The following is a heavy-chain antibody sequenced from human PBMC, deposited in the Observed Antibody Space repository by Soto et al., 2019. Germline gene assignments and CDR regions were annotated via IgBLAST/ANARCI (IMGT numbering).Heavy chain of an antibody. D-gene: IGHD3-9*01. CDR1: GFTFTSSA. V-gene: IGHV1-58*01. J-gene: IGHJ6*02. Sequence: ASVKVSCKASGFTFTSSAVQWVRQARGQRLEWIGWIVVGSGNTNYAQKFQERVTITRDMSTSTAYMELSSLRSEDTAVYYCAATLDILTQWGDYYGMDVWGQGTTVTVSS. CDR3: AATLDILTQWGDYYGMDV. CDR2: IVVGSGNT.